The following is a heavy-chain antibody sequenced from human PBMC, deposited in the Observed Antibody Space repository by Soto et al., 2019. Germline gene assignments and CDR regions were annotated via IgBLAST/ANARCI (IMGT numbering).Heavy chain of an antibody. CDR1: GDSISNGGYY. V-gene: IGHV4-31*03. J-gene: IGHJ4*02. D-gene: IGHD3-22*01. CDR3: ARRDSSASVDN. Sequence: SHTLSLTVTVSGDSISNGGYYWSWIRQHPGKGLEWIGYIYYSGSTYYNPSPKSRITISVDTSKNQFSLKPSSVTAADTAVYYCARRDSSASVDNRGQGTLVTVS. CDR2: IYYSGST.